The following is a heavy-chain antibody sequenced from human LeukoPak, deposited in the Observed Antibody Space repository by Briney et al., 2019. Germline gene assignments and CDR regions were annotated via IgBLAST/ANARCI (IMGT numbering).Heavy chain of an antibody. D-gene: IGHD4-23*01. CDR3: ARGDYGGNRYNWFDP. CDR2: IYTSGST. J-gene: IGHJ5*02. CDR1: GGSFSGYY. Sequence: SETLSLTCAVYGGSFSGYYWSWIRQPAGKGLEWIGRIYTSGSTNYNPSLKSRVTISVDTSKNQFSLKLSSVTAADTAVYYCARGDYGGNRYNWFDPWGQGTLVTVSS. V-gene: IGHV4-59*10.